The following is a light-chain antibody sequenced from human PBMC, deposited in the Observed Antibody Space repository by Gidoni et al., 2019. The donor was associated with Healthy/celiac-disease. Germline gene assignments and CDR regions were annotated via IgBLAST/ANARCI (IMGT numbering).Light chain of an antibody. CDR2: GAS. Sequence: EIVLTQSPGTLSLSPGERATLSCRASQSVSSSYLAWYQQKPGQAPRLLIYGASSRATGIPDRFSGSGSGTDFTLTISRLEPEDFAVYYCQQYGSSQLXFXGGTKVEIK. CDR3: QQYGSSQLX. V-gene: IGKV3-20*01. CDR1: QSVSSSY. J-gene: IGKJ4*01.